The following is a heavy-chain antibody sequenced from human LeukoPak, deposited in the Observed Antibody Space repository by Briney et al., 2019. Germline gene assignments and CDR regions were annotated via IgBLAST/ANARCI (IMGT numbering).Heavy chain of an antibody. CDR2: IYYSGST. J-gene: IGHJ3*02. CDR1: GGSISSYY. V-gene: IGHV4-59*01. CDR3: ARDGSSWPSPAFDI. Sequence: SETLSLTCTVSGGSISSYYWSWIRQPPGKGLEWIGYIYYSGSTNYNPSLKSRVTISVDTSKNQFSLKLSSVTAVDTAVYYCARDGSSWPSPAFDIWGQGTMVTVSS. D-gene: IGHD6-13*01.